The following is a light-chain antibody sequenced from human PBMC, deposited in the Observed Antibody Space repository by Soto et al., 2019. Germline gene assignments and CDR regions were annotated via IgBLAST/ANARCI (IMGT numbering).Light chain of an antibody. Sequence: PGERATLSCRASPSIRSTYLAWYQQKPGQAPRLLIYGTSSRAAGIPDRFSGSGSGPDFLLTISRLEPEDFAVYYCHQYGSSPRGTFGQGTKVEIK. CDR3: HQYGSSPRGT. CDR2: GTS. J-gene: IGKJ1*01. V-gene: IGKV3-20*01. CDR1: PSIRSTY.